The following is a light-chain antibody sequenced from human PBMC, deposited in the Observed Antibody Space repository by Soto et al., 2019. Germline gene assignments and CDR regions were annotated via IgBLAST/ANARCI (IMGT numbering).Light chain of an antibody. V-gene: IGLV1-51*01. CDR2: ANH. J-gene: IGLJ3*02. Sequence: QSVLTQPPSVSAAPGQKVTISCFGSSSNIGDNFVSWHQQFPGTAPKLLIYANHRRPSVIPDRFSASKSGTSTTLAITGLQTGDEADYYCATWDTSLSAVVFGGGTKLTVL. CDR1: SSNIGDNF. CDR3: ATWDTSLSAVV.